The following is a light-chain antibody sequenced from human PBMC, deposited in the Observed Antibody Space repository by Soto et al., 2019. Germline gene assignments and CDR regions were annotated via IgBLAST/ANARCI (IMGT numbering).Light chain of an antibody. CDR1: QGISSY. Sequence: IQLTQSPSSLSASVGDRVTITCRASQGISSYLAWYQQKPGKAPKLLIYAASTLQSGVSSRFSGSGSGTDFTLTISSLQPEDFATYYCQQLNSYPLTLGGGTKVDIK. V-gene: IGKV1-9*01. CDR2: AAS. CDR3: QQLNSYPLT. J-gene: IGKJ4*01.